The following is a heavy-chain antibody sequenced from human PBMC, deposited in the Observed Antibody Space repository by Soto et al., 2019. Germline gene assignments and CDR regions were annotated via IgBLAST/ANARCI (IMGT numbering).Heavy chain of an antibody. V-gene: IGHV4-59*08. CDR3: ARHGFGSLHGLVDV. CDR2: IKYNGDS. Sequence: QVQLQESGPGLVKPSETLSLTCTVSGGSITNYYCSWFRQPPGKGLEWIGYIKYNGDSAYNLPLKRRVNMSMDTSKTQFSLMLESVTATDTAVYYCARHGFGSLHGLVDVWGQGTTVIVSS. J-gene: IGHJ6*02. CDR1: GGSITNYY. D-gene: IGHD3-10*01.